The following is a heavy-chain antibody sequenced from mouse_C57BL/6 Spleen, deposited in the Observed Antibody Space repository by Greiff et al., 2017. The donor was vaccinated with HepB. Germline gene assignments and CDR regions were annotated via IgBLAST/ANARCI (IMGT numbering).Heavy chain of an antibody. J-gene: IGHJ4*01. V-gene: IGHV5-17*01. CDR3: AGARPMDY. CDR1: GFTFSDYG. Sequence: EVMLVESGGGLVKPGGSLKLSCAASGFTFSDYGMHWVRQAPEKGLEWVAYNSSGSSTIYYADTVKGRFTISRDNAKNTLFLQMTSLRSEDTAMYYCAGARPMDYWGQGTSVTVSS. CDR2: NSSGSSTI.